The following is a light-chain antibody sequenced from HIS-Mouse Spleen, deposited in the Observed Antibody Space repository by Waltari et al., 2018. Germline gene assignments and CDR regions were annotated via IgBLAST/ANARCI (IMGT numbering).Light chain of an antibody. V-gene: IGLV2-8*01. J-gene: IGLJ3*02. Sequence: QSALTQPPSASGSPGQSVTISCTGTSSDVGGYNYVSWYQQHPGKAPKLMIYEVSNRPSCVPDRFSGSKSGNTASLTVSGLQAEDEADYYCSSYAGSNNLVFGGGTKLTVL. CDR3: SSYAGSNNLV. CDR1: SSDVGGYNY. CDR2: EVS.